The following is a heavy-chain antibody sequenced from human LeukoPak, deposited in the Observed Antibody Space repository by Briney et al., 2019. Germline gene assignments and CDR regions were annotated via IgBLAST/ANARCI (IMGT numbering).Heavy chain of an antibody. D-gene: IGHD3-22*01. CDR3: TTGGMIVVVITAV. CDR2: IKSKTDGGTT. CDR1: GFTFSNAW. J-gene: IGHJ4*02. V-gene: IGHV3-15*01. Sequence: GGSLRLSCAASGFTFSNAWMSWVRQAPGKGLEWVGRIKSKTDGGTTDYAAPVKGRFTISRDDSKNTLYLQMKSLKTEDTAVYYCTTGGMIVVVITAVWGQGTLVTVSS.